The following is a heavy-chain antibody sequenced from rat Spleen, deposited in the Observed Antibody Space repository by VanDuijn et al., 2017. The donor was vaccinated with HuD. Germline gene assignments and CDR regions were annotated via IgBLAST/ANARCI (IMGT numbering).Heavy chain of an antibody. J-gene: IGHJ1*01. CDR2: ISYDGSRA. Sequence: EVQLVESGGGLVQPGRSLKLSCAASGFTFSRSAMAWVRQAPTKGLDWVATISYDGSRAYYRDSVKGRFAISRDTAKSTLYLQMDSLGSEDTATYYCTTARNVPSYWYFDFWGPGTMVTVSS. V-gene: IGHV5-29*01. CDR1: GFTFSRSA. D-gene: IGHD3-8*01. CDR3: TTARNVPSYWYFDF.